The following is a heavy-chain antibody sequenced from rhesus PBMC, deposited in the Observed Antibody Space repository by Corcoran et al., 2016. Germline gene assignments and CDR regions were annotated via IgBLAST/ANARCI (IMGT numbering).Heavy chain of an antibody. V-gene: IGHV3S25*01. J-gene: IGHJ4*01. Sequence: EVQLVESGGGLAKPGGSLRLSCAASGFTLSSYWMNWVRQAPGKGLEWVSAINSGGGRTYYADSVKGRFTISRDNSKTTLALQMNSLRAEDTAVYYCAKGVSWNYNYWGQGVLVTVSS. CDR1: GFTLSSYW. D-gene: IGHD1-1*01. CDR2: INSGGGRT. CDR3: AKGVSWNYNY.